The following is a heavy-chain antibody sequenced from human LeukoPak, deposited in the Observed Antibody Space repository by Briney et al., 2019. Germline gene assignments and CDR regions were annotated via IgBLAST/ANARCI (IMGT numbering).Heavy chain of an antibody. CDR2: VYTSGRA. CDR3: ARLQWLSTPFFDY. Sequence: PSETLSLTCTVSGASISNGSYYWSWIRQPAGKGLEWIGRVYTSGRANYNPSLKSRVNISLDTPKNQFSLKLISVTAADTAVYFCARLQWLSTPFFDYWGQGTLVTVSS. V-gene: IGHV4-61*02. J-gene: IGHJ4*02. CDR1: GASISNGSYY. D-gene: IGHD6-19*01.